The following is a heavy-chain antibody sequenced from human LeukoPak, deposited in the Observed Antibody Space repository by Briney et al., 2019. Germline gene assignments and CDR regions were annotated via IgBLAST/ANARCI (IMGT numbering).Heavy chain of an antibody. CDR3: ARGLGYCTSTTCLLPFDY. J-gene: IGHJ4*02. V-gene: IGHV3-53*01. D-gene: IGHD2-2*01. Sequence: GGSLRLSCAASGFTVSTYCMTWVRQAPGKGLECISVIYSGGSTYYADSVKGRFTVSRDNSKNTLYLQMNSLRAEDTAMYYCARGLGYCTSTTCLLPFDYWGQGTLVTVSS. CDR2: IYSGGST. CDR1: GFTVSTYC.